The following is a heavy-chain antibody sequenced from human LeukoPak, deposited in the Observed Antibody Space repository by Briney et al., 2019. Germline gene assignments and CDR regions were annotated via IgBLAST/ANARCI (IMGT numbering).Heavy chain of an antibody. CDR2: IIPIFGTA. V-gene: IGHV1-69*05. J-gene: IGHJ3*02. CDR3: ARDALYRPVQLERRYAFDI. Sequence: ASVKVSCKASGGTFSSYAISWVRQAPGQGLEWMGGIIPIFGTANYAQKFQGRVTITTDESTSTAYMELSSLRSEDTAVYYCARDALYRPVQLERRYAFDIWGQGTMVTVSS. D-gene: IGHD1-1*01. CDR1: GGTFSSYA.